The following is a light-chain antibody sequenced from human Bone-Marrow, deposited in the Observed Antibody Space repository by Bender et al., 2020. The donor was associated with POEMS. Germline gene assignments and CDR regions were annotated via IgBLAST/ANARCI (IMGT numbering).Light chain of an antibody. V-gene: IGLV2-14*02. J-gene: IGLJ1*01. Sequence: QSALTQPASVSGSPGQSITISCTGTSSDVGSYNLVSWYQQHPGKAPKFMIYEGSKRPSGVSNRFSGSKSGNTASLTISGLQAEDEADYYCSSYRNTITYVFGTGTRVTVL. CDR1: SSDVGSYNL. CDR3: SSYRNTITYV. CDR2: EGS.